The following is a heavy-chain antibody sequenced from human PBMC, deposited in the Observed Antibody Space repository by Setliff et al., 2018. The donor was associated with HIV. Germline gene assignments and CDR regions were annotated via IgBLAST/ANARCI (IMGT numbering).Heavy chain of an antibody. J-gene: IGHJ3*01. CDR1: GMSISGYY. V-gene: IGHV4-59*01. CDR3: ARDHESGAFDL. CDR2: IYYTGTT. Sequence: SETLSLTCRVSGMSISGYYWSWIRQSPGKGLEWIGYIYYTGTTSYNPSLKSRVTIQVDTSNNRFSLNLRSATVADTAVYFCARDHESGAFDLWGQGTMVTVSS. D-gene: IGHD3-10*01.